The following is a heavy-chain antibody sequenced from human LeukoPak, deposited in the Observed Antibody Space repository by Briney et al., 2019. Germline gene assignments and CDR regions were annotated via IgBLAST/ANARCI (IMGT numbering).Heavy chain of an antibody. CDR3: ARTGFLWFGESPGDY. CDR1: GYTFTGYY. D-gene: IGHD3-10*01. J-gene: IGHJ4*02. V-gene: IGHV1-2*06. Sequence: ASVKVSCKASGYTFTGYYMHGVRQAPGQGLEWMGRINPNSGDTNYAQKFQGRVTMTRATSITTAYMELNRLRSDDTAVYYCARTGFLWFGESPGDYWGQGTLVTVSS. CDR2: INPNSGDT.